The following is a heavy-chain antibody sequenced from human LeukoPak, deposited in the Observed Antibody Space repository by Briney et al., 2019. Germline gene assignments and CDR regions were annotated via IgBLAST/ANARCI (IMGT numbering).Heavy chain of an antibody. CDR2: IYHSGST. CDR1: GGSISSGGYS. J-gene: IGHJ5*02. Sequence: SQTLSLTCAVSGGSISSGGYSWSWIRQPPRKGLEWIGYIYHSGSTYYNPSLKSRVTISVDRSKNQFSLKLSSVTAADTAVYYCARSDCSSTSCYGGPSNWFDPWGQGTLVTVSS. V-gene: IGHV4-30-2*01. CDR3: ARSDCSSTSCYGGPSNWFDP. D-gene: IGHD2-2*01.